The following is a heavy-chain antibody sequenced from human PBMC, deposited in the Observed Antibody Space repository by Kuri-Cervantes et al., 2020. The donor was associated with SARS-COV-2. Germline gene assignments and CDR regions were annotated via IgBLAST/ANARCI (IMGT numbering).Heavy chain of an antibody. CDR2: IYYSGST. Sequence: SETLSLTCTVSGGSISSSSYYWGWIRQPPGKGLEWIGSIYYSGSTYYNPSLKSRVTISVDRSKNQFSLKLSSVTAADTAVYYCARQGTGYYGSGSYYYYYYGMDVWGQGTTVTVSS. CDR1: GGSISSSSYY. V-gene: IGHV4-39*01. J-gene: IGHJ6*02. D-gene: IGHD3-10*01. CDR3: ARQGTGYYGSGSYYYYYYGMDV.